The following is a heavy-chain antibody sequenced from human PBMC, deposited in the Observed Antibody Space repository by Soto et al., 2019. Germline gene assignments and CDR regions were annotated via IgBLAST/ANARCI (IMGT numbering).Heavy chain of an antibody. V-gene: IGHV2-5*02. CDR2: IYWDDDK. Sequence: SGPTLVNPTQTLTLTCTFSGFSLSTSAVGVGWIRQPPGKALEWLAVIYWDDDKRYSPSLKSRLTITKDTSKNQVVLTMTNMDPVDTATYYCAHRRKVETPPYASFDPWGQGFLVPVSS. D-gene: IGHD1-26*01. CDR3: AHRRKVETPPYASFDP. CDR1: GFSLSTSAVG. J-gene: IGHJ5*02.